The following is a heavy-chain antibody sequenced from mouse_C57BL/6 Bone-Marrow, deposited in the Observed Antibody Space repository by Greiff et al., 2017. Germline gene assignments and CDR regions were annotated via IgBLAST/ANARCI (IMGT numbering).Heavy chain of an antibody. J-gene: IGHJ2*01. V-gene: IGHV1-76*01. CDR2: IYPGSGNT. CDR3: ARNGGDD. CDR1: GYTFTDYY. Sequence: VQLQQSGAELVRPGASVKLSCKASGYTFTDYYINWVKQRPGQGLEWIARIYPGSGNTYYNEKFKGKATLTAEKSSSTAYMQLSSLTTEDCAVYYCARNGGDDWGQGNTLTVSS.